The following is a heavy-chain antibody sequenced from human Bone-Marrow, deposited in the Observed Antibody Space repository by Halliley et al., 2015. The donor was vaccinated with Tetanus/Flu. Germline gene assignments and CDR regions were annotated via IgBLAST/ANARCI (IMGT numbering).Heavy chain of an antibody. D-gene: IGHD1-26*01. CDR2: VSYSEST. CDR3: ARGGQVGSGAFDY. V-gene: IGHV4-59*01. J-gene: IGHJ4*02. Sequence: TLSLTCTVSGVSTSSYYWNWVRQPPGKGLEWIGLVSYSESTDYNPSLRSRVTISLDTSKNQFSLKLTSVTAADTAVYYCARGGQVGSGAFDYWGQGTLVTVSS. CDR1: GVSTSSYY.